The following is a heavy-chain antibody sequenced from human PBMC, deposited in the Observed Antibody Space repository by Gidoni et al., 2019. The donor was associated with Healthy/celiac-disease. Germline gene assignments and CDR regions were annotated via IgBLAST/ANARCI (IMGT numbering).Heavy chain of an antibody. J-gene: IGHJ3*02. CDR3: ATGGYSSGWFGAFDI. D-gene: IGHD6-19*01. V-gene: IGHV4-31*03. CDR1: GGSISSGGYY. Sequence: QVQLQESGPGLVKPSQTLSLTCTVSGGSISSGGYYWSWIRQHPGKGLEWIGYIYYSGSTYYNPSLKSRVTISVDTSKNQFSLKLSSVTAADTAVYYCATGGYSSGWFGAFDIWGQGTMVTVSS. CDR2: IYYSGST.